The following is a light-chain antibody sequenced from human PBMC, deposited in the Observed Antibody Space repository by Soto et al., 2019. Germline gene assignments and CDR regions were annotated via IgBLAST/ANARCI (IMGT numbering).Light chain of an antibody. J-gene: IGKJ3*01. V-gene: IGKV1-27*01. Sequence: DIQMTQSPSSLSASVGDRVTITCRASQDINNYLAWYQQKPGKPPKLLIYAASTLQSGVPSRFSGGGSGTDFTPTINSLQPKDVATYYCQRYNNGPPVTFGPGTKV. CDR3: QRYNNGPPVT. CDR1: QDINNY. CDR2: AAS.